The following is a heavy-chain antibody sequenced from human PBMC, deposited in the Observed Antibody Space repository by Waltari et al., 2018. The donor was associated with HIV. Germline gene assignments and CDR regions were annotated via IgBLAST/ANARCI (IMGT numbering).Heavy chain of an antibody. J-gene: IGHJ4*02. V-gene: IGHV1-3*01. CDR3: ARDYYDSRGPGDC. D-gene: IGHD3-22*01. CDR2: ISAANGNT. Sequence: QVQLVQSGAEVKKPGASVKVSCKASGYTFTSYAMHWVRQAPGKRLEWMGWISAANGNTKYSQKFQGRVTITREASASTAYMELSSLRSEDTAVYYCARDYYDSRGPGDCWGQGTLVTVSS. CDR1: GYTFTSYA.